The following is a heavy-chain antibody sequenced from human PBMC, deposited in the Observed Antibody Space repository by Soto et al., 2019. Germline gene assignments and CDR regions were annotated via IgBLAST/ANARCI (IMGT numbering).Heavy chain of an antibody. CDR3: ARLRANSGYEYTKRYYYYYYMDV. Sequence: EVQLVESGGGLVQPGGSLRLSCAASGFTFSSYAMHWVRQAPGKGLEYVSAISSNGGSTYYANSVKGRFTISRDNSKNTLYLQMGSLRTEDMAVYYCARLRANSGYEYTKRYYYYYYMDVWGKGTTVTVSS. J-gene: IGHJ6*03. CDR2: ISSNGGST. CDR1: GFTFSSYA. D-gene: IGHD5-12*01. V-gene: IGHV3-64*01.